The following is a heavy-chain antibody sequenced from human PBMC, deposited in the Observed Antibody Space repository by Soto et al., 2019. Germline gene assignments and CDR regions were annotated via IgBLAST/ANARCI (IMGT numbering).Heavy chain of an antibody. CDR2: TYYSGST. Sequence: SETLSLTCTVSGCSISSYYGMGIRQHPGKGLEWIGYTYYSGSTNYNPSLKSRVTISVDTSKNQFSLKLSSVTAADTAVYYCARDFTSGSLDIWGQGTMVTVSS. CDR3: ARDFTSGSLDI. D-gene: IGHD1-26*01. J-gene: IGHJ3*02. V-gene: IGHV4-59*01. CDR1: GCSISSYY.